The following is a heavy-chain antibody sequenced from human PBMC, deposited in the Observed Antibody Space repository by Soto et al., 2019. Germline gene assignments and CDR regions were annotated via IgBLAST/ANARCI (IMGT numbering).Heavy chain of an antibody. D-gene: IGHD2-21*02. J-gene: IGHJ3*01. Sequence: LRLSCAASGFTFGNYAINWVRHAPGKGLEWISSISDPGTSTYYANSVKGRFSMSRDNSKNTLFLQMNRLRADDTAVYFCAKSLVTPSDAFDLWGRGTLVTVSS. CDR1: GFTFGNYA. CDR2: ISDPGTST. V-gene: IGHV3-23*01. CDR3: AKSLVTPSDAFDL.